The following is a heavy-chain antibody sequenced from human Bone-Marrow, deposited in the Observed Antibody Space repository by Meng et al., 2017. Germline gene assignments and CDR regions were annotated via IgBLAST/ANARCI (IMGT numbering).Heavy chain of an antibody. CDR3: ARGAKFTPPKPNWFDP. V-gene: IGHV1-69*13. CDR1: GGTFSSYA. D-gene: IGHD1-14*01. CDR2: IIPIFGTA. Sequence: SVKVSCKASGGTFSSYAISWVRQAPGQGLEWMGGIIPIFGTANYAQKFQGRVTITADESTSTAYMGLSSLRSEDTAVYYCARGAKFTPPKPNWFDPWGQGTLVTVSS. J-gene: IGHJ5*02.